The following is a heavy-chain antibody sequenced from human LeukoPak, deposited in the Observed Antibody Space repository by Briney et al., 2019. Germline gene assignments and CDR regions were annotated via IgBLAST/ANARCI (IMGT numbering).Heavy chain of an antibody. CDR3: ARRGFGELLIYYYYMDV. CDR2: MNPSSGNT. V-gene: IGHV1-8*01. D-gene: IGHD3-10*01. J-gene: IGHJ6*03. Sequence: ASVKVSCKASGYTFTSYDINWVRQATGQGLEWMGWMNPSSGNTGYAQKFQGRVTMTRNTSISTAYMELSSLRSEDTAVYYCARRGFGELLIYYYYMDVWGKGTTVTVSS. CDR1: GYTFTSYD.